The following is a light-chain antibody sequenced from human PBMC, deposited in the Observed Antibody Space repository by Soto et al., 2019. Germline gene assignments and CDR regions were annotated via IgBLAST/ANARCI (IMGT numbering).Light chain of an antibody. CDR3: QQRHMWPIT. Sequence: DIQLTQSPSSLPVSLGDRVTITCRASHDISTFLAWYQQKPGKAPKLLIYEASTLQSGVPSRFSGSGSGTDFTLTISSLEPEDSAVYYCQQRHMWPITFGQGTRLEIK. J-gene: IGKJ5*01. V-gene: IGKV1-9*01. CDR2: EAS. CDR1: HDISTF.